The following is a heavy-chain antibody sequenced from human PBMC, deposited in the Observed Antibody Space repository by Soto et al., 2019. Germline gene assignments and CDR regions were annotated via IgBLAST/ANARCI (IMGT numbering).Heavy chain of an antibody. D-gene: IGHD4-17*01. Sequence: GGSLRLSCAVSGFSFGTYTVNWVRQAPGTGLEWVSGVSGTGGSAYYADSVKGRFTISRDKSTNTLYLHMNSLRAEDTAVYYCARGSAYSDYDLEYWGQGTLVTVSS. CDR1: GFSFGTYT. J-gene: IGHJ4*02. CDR3: ARGSAYSDYDLEY. V-gene: IGHV3-23*01. CDR2: VSGTGGSA.